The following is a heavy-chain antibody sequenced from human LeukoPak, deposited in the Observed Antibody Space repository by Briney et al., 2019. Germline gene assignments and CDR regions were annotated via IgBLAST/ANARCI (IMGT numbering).Heavy chain of an antibody. V-gene: IGHV4-34*01. CDR1: GGSFSRYY. Sequence: SETLSLTCAVYGGSFSRYYWSWIGQPPGKRLEWIGEINHSGSTNYNPSLKSRVTISVDTSKNQFSLKLSSVTAADTAVYYCTRGGDRRAFDIWGQGTMVTVSS. D-gene: IGHD3-10*01. CDR3: TRGGDRRAFDI. CDR2: INHSGST. J-gene: IGHJ3*02.